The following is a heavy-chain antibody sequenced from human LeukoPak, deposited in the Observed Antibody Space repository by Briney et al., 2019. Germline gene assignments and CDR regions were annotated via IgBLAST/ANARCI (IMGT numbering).Heavy chain of an antibody. V-gene: IGHV3-23*01. CDR3: GSDPNGDYVGALGY. J-gene: IGHJ4*01. Sequence: GGSLRLSCTDSRFTFSSYALAWVRQAPGKGLEWVAAVTSHGVGTHYADSVKGRFTISRDNSKNTIYLQMNSLRAEDTAIYYCGSDPNGDYVGALGYWGRGTLVTVSS. D-gene: IGHD4-17*01. CDR1: RFTFSSYA. CDR2: VTSHGVGT.